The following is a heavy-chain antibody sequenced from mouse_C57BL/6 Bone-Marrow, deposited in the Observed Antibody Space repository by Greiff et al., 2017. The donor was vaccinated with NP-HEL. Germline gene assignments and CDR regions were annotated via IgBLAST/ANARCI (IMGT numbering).Heavy chain of an antibody. J-gene: IGHJ2*01. CDR3: ARWKARFDY. CDR1: GYTFTSYG. Sequence: QVQLKQSGAELARPGASVKLSCKASGYTFTSYGISWVKQRTGQGLEWIGEIYPRSGNTYYNEKFKGKATLTADKSSSTAYMERRSLTSEDSAVYFCARWKARFDYWGQGTTLTVSS. V-gene: IGHV1-81*01. CDR2: IYPRSGNT.